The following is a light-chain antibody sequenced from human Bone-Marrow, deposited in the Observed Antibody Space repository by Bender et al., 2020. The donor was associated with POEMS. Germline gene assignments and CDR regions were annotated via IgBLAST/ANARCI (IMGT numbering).Light chain of an antibody. J-gene: IGLJ3*02. CDR3: CSYAGHTTWV. CDR2: GYN. V-gene: IGLV1-40*01. CDR1: SSNTGSGYD. Sequence: QSVLTQPPSVSGAPGQRVTISCTGSSSNTGSGYDINWYQHLPGTAPKLLIYGYNNRPSGVPDRFSGSKSGTSASLAITGLQADDEADYYCCSYAGHTTWVFGGGTKLTVL.